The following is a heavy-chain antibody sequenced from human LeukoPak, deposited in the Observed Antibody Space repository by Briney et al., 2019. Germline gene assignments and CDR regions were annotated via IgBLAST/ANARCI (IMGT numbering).Heavy chain of an antibody. CDR3: ARVGFPENSHNHFDF. CDR2: IYYSGNT. D-gene: IGHD1-14*01. Sequence: SETLSLTCTVSGGSISSYYWSWIRQPPGKGLEWIAYIYYSGNTDYSPSVRSRVTMSTDTSRNQFSLKLRSVTAADTAVYYCARVGFPENSHNHFDFWGQGHLVTVSS. J-gene: IGHJ4*01. V-gene: IGHV4-59*08. CDR1: GGSISSYY.